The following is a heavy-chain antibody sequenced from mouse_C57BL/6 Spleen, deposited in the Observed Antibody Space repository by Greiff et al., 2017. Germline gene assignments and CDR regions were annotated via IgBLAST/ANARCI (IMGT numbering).Heavy chain of an antibody. J-gene: IGHJ3*01. Sequence: EVMLVESGGGLVQPGGSMKLSCVASGFTFSNYWMNWVRQSPEKGLEWVAQIRLKSDNYATHYAESVKGRFTISRDDSKSSVYLQMNNLRAEETGIYYCTGELTGTFAYWGQGTLVTVSA. V-gene: IGHV6-3*01. CDR3: TGELTGTFAY. CDR2: IRLKSDNYAT. CDR1: GFTFSNYW. D-gene: IGHD4-1*01.